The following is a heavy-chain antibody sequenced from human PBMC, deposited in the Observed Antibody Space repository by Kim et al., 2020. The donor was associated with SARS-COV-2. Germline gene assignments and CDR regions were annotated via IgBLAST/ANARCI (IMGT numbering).Heavy chain of an antibody. CDR2: ISHIGTT. D-gene: IGHD4-17*01. V-gene: IGHV4-34*01. Sequence: SETLSLTGTVFGGSFSGHYWSWIRQSPGKGLEWIGEISHIGTTNYNPSLKSRVSMSVDTSTNQFSLRLNSVTAAATAVYYCAGVTDYGDPRNAYNTWGQG. CDR3: AGVTDYGDPRNAYNT. CDR1: GGSFSGHY. J-gene: IGHJ3*02.